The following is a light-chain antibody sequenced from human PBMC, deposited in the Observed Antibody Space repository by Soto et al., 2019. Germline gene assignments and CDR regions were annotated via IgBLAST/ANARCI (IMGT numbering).Light chain of an antibody. Sequence: DIKMTQSPSSLSAFVGDRVTITCRASQGITNYLAWYQQKPGKVPKLLIYAASTLQSGVPPRFSGSGSGTDFALTISRLQSEDVATYYGEKYNNGPFTFGPGTKVYIK. V-gene: IGKV1-27*01. CDR2: AAS. J-gene: IGKJ3*01. CDR1: QGITNY. CDR3: EKYNNGPFT.